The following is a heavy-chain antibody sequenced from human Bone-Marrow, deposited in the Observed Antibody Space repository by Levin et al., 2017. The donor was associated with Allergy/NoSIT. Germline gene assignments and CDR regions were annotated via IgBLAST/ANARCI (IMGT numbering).Heavy chain of an antibody. V-gene: IGHV4-61*01. CDR1: GGSVSSGSSY. CDR3: ARGTIVGVVIGT. D-gene: IGHD3-3*01. J-gene: IGHJ5*02. Sequence: SETLSLTCTVSGGSVSSGSSYWSWIRQPPGKGLEWIGYIYYSGSTNYNPSLKSRVTISVDTSKNQFSLKLSSVTAADTAVYYCARGTIVGVVIGTWGQGTLVTVSS. CDR2: IYYSGST.